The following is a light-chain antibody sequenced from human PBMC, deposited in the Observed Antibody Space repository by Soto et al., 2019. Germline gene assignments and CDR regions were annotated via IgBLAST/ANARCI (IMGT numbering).Light chain of an antibody. Sequence: QSALTQPASVSGSPGQSITFSCTGTSSDVGGYDHVSWYQHHPGKAPTLILYDVSGRPSGVSERFSGSKSGYTASLTISGLQPEDEADYYCSSYTDSGTSMVFGGGTKLTVL. V-gene: IGLV2-14*03. CDR2: DVS. CDR1: SSDVGGYDH. J-gene: IGLJ3*02. CDR3: SSYTDSGTSMV.